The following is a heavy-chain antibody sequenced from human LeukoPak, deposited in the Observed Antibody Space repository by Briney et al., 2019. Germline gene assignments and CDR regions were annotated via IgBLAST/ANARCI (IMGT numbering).Heavy chain of an antibody. CDR1: GGSISIISSSTYY. V-gene: IGHV4-39*07. CDR3: ARGGTTPYYFDD. J-gene: IGHJ4*02. D-gene: IGHD2-15*01. Sequence: SETLSLTCTVSGGSISIISSSTYYWGWIRQAPGKGLEWIGSLYYGENSHYNPSLKSRATLSVDASNNQFSLKLTSVTAADTAVYYCARGGTTPYYFDDWGQGTLVTVSS. CDR2: LYYGENS.